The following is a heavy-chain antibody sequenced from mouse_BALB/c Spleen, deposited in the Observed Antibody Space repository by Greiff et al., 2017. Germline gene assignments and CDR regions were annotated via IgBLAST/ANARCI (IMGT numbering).Heavy chain of an antibody. CDR3: ARGDYFDY. J-gene: IGHJ2*01. CDR2: INPSTGYT. V-gene: IGHV1-7*01. Sequence: QVQLKQSGAELAKPGASVKMSCKASGYTFTSYWMHWVKQRPGQGLEWIGYINPSTGYTEYNQKFKYKSTLTSDKSSCTAYMQLSSLTSEDSAVYNCARGDYFDYWGQGTTLTVSS. CDR1: GYTFTSYW.